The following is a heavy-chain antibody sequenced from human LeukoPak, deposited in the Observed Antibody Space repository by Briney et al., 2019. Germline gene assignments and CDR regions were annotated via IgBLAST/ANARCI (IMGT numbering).Heavy chain of an antibody. D-gene: IGHD2-21*01. J-gene: IGHJ4*02. CDR2: IYYSGST. CDR1: GGSISSSSYY. Sequence: SETLSLTCTVSGGSISSSSYYWGWIRQPPGKGLEWIGSIYYSGSTYYNPSLKSRVTISVDTSKNQFSLKLSSVTAADTAVYYCARDATQIQVWFDGYSDHWGQGTLVTVSS. V-gene: IGHV4-39*02. CDR3: ARDATQIQVWFDGYSDH.